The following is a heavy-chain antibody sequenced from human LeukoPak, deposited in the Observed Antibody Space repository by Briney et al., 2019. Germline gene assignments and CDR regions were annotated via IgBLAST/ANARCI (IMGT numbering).Heavy chain of an antibody. J-gene: IGHJ4*02. CDR1: GGSISSYY. V-gene: IGHV4-59*01. D-gene: IGHD6-6*01. CDR3: ARGSKRGASIGPDY. Sequence: PSETLSLTCTVSGGSISSYYWSWIRQPPGRGLEWIGYIYYGGSTNYNPSLKSRVTISVDTSKNQFSLKLSSVTAADTAVYYCARGSKRGASIGPDYWGQGTLVTVSS. CDR2: IYYGGST.